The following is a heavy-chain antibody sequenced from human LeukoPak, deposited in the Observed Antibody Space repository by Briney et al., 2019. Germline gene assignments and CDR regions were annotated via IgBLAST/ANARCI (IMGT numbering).Heavy chain of an antibody. CDR2: ISPDRT. J-gene: IGHJ3*02. V-gene: IGHV3-23*01. CDR1: GFSFSTNP. D-gene: IGHD3-10*01. Sequence: GGSLRLSCAASGFSFSTNPMSWVRQAPGKGLEWVSAISPDRTYYADFVKGRLTISRDNYKNTVDLHINSPRAEDTAIYYCVKEHVDRAFTRSFEIWGQGTVVTVSS. CDR3: VKEHVDRAFTRSFEI.